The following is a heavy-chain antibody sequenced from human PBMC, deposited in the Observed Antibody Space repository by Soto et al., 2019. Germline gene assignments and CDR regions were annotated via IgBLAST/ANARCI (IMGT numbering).Heavy chain of an antibody. J-gene: IGHJ4*02. Sequence: QVQLVESGGGVVQPGRSLRLSCAASGFTFSSYGMHWVRQAPGKGLEWMAVISYIGNDKYHADSVKGRFTISRDNSKNTVYLQMNSLRAEDTAVYYCAKDGAVAAAGYYFDYWGQGTLVTVSS. V-gene: IGHV3-30*18. CDR2: ISYIGNDK. CDR1: GFTFSSYG. D-gene: IGHD6-13*01. CDR3: AKDGAVAAAGYYFDY.